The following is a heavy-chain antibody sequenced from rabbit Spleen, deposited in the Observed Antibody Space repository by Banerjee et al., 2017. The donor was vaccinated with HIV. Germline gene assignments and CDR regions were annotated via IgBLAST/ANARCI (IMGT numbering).Heavy chain of an antibody. J-gene: IGHJ3*01. Sequence: QEQLEESGGDLVKPEGSLTLTCTASGFSFSSSYWICWVRQAPGKGLEWIACIYAGSSGSTYYASWAKGRFTISKTSSTTVTLQMTSLTAADTATYFCARGYNSHGDGYGLWGQGTLVTVS. V-gene: IGHV1S45*01. CDR3: ARGYNSHGDGYGL. D-gene: IGHD6-1*01. CDR1: GFSFSSSYW. CDR2: IYAGSSGST.